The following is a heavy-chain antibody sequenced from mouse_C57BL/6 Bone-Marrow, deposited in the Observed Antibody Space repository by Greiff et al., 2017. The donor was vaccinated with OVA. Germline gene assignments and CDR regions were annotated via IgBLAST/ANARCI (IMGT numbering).Heavy chain of an antibody. D-gene: IGHD4-1*01. CDR3: ARQGLGRSFAY. Sequence: EVQGVESGGGLVQPGGSLKLSCAASGFTFSDYYMYWVRQTPEKRLEWVAYTSNGGGSTYYPDTVKGRFTISRDNAKNTLYLQMSRLKSEDTAMYYCARQGLGRSFAYWGQGTLVTVSA. J-gene: IGHJ3*01. CDR1: GFTFSDYY. V-gene: IGHV5-12*01. CDR2: TSNGGGST.